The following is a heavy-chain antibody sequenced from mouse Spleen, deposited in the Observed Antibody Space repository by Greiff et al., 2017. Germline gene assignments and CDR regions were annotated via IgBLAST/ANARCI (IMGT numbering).Heavy chain of an antibody. CDR1: GYTFTSYW. CDR2: IYPGNSDT. J-gene: IGHJ2*01. CDR3: TRSDYYGSSYDY. V-gene: IGHV1-5*01. Sequence: VQLQQSGTVLARPGASVKMSCKASGYTFTSYWMHWVKQRPGQGLEWIGAIYPGNSDTSYNQKFKGKAKLTAVTSTSTAYMELSSLTNEDSAVYYCTRSDYYGSSYDYWGQGTTLTVSS. D-gene: IGHD1-1*01.